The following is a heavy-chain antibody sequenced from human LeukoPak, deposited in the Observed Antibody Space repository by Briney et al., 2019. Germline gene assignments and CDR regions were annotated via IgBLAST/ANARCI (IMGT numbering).Heavy chain of an antibody. J-gene: IGHJ4*02. D-gene: IGHD6-13*01. Sequence: GGSLRLSCAASGFIFKSYAMNWVHQAPGKGLEWVSGISGFGGSTYYAASVKGRFTISRDNSGDTLFLHLDNLRVEDTAMYYCARRGGSSWSSFDYWGQGSLVTVSS. V-gene: IGHV3-23*01. CDR3: ARRGGSSWSSFDY. CDR1: GFIFKSYA. CDR2: ISGFGGST.